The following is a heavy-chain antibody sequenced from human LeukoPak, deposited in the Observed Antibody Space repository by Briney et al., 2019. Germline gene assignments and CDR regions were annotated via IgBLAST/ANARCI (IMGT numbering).Heavy chain of an antibody. CDR3: ATGASKVTTDFANY. V-gene: IGHV5-10-1*01. Sequence: GESLKISCKAPGYSFTNYWISWVRQMPGKGLEWMGRIDPRDSYTKYSPSFEGHVTISVDKSISSAFLQWNSLKASDSAMYYCATGASKVTTDFANYWGQGTQVAVSS. D-gene: IGHD4-17*01. CDR2: IDPRDSYT. J-gene: IGHJ4*02. CDR1: GYSFTNYW.